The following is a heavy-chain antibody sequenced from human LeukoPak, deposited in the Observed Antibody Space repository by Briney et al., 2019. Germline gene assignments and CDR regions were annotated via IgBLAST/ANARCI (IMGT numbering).Heavy chain of an antibody. Sequence: SETLPLTCTVSGGSISSSGYYWGWIRQPPGKGLEWIGSIYYSGSTYYNPSLKSRVTISVDTSKNQFSLKLSSVTAADTAVYYCARLARRHYYDSSGYFSWGQGTLVTVSS. D-gene: IGHD3-22*01. CDR2: IYYSGST. CDR1: GGSISSSGYY. V-gene: IGHV4-39*01. CDR3: ARLARRHYYDSSGYFS. J-gene: IGHJ5*02.